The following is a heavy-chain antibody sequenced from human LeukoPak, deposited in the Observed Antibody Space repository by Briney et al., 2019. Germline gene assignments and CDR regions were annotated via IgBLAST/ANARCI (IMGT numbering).Heavy chain of an antibody. CDR1: GITVSGNY. D-gene: IGHD4-23*01. CDR2: IYSGGNT. CDR3: ARLVTGTTVINSGWFDP. Sequence: GGSLRLSCAASGITVSGNYMAWVRQAPGKGLEWASVIYSGGNTYHADSVKGRFSISRDNSKNTVYIQMNGLRVEDTAVYYCARLVTGTTVINSGWFDPWSRGTLVTVSS. J-gene: IGHJ5*02. V-gene: IGHV3-66*04.